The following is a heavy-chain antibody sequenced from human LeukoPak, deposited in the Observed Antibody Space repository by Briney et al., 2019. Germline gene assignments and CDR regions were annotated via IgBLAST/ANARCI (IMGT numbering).Heavy chain of an antibody. CDR1: GGTFSSYA. Sequence: ASVKVSCKASGGTFSSYAISWVRQAPGQGLEWMGRIIPILGIANYAQKFQGRVTITADKSTSTAYMELSSLRSEDTAVYYCARDRYCGGDCPYGMDVWGQGPRSPSP. CDR2: IIPILGIA. CDR3: ARDRYCGGDCPYGMDV. V-gene: IGHV1-69*04. D-gene: IGHD2-21*02. J-gene: IGHJ6*02.